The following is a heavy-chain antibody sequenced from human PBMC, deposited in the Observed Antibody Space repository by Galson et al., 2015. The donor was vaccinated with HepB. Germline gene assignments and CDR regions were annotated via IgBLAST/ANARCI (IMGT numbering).Heavy chain of an antibody. CDR3: AKEGGTMIRGVILRPEEHFDY. CDR1: GFTFSTYG. V-gene: IGHV3-23*01. D-gene: IGHD3-10*01. J-gene: IGHJ4*02. CDR2: INGGGGDT. Sequence: SLRLSCAASGFTFSTYGMNWVCQAPGKGPEWVSTINGGGGDTYYADSVKGRLTISRDNSKNTLYLQMKSLRAEDPAIYYCAKEGGTMIRGVILRPEEHFDYWGQGILVTVSS.